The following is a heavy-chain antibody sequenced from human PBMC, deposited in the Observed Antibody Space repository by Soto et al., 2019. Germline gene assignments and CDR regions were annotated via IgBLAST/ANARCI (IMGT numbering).Heavy chain of an antibody. CDR2: IIPIFGTA. Sequence: VFCKACGGTFRSYAIRWVRQAPGQGLEWMGGIIPIFGTANYGQKFQGRVTITADEFTSTAYIELSSLRSEDTAVYYCARESQYCSGGSCYFLPGIDYWGQGTLVTVSS. CDR3: ARESQYCSGGSCYFLPGIDY. CDR1: GGTFRSYA. J-gene: IGHJ4*02. D-gene: IGHD2-15*01. V-gene: IGHV1-69*01.